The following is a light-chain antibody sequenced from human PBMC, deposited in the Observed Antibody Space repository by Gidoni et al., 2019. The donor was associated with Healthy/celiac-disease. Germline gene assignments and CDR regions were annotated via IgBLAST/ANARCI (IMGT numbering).Light chain of an antibody. CDR3: QSYDSSLSGYV. V-gene: IGLV1-40*01. CDR2: GNS. J-gene: IGLJ1*01. CDR1: SSNIGAGYA. Sequence: QSVLPQPPPVSRAPGQRVTISCTGSSSNIGAGYAVHWYQQLPGTAPNLLNEGNSNPPSGVPDRFSGSKSGSSAALAITGRQAEDEADYYCQSYDSSLSGYVFGTGTKVTVL.